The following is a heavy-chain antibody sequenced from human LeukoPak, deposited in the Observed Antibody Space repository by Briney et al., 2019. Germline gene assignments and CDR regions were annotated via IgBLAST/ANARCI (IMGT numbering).Heavy chain of an antibody. J-gene: IGHJ5*02. CDR1: GYTFTGYY. D-gene: IGHD3-10*01. CDR3: ARDLITMVRGVPRGNWFDP. Sequence: ASVKVSCKASGYTFTGYYMHWVRQAPGQGLEWMGWINPNSGATNYAQKFQGRVTMTRDTSISTAYMELSSLRSEDTAVYYCARDLITMVRGVPRGNWFDPWGQGTLVTVSS. CDR2: INPNSGAT. V-gene: IGHV1-2*02.